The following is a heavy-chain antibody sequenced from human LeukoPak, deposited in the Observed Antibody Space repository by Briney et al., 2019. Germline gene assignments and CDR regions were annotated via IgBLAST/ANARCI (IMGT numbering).Heavy chain of an antibody. CDR2: IYQSGST. D-gene: IGHD4-17*01. V-gene: IGHV4-30-2*01. CDR3: ARGRDTVTYYFDY. CDR1: GGSISSGGYS. J-gene: IGHJ4*02. Sequence: SETLSLTCAVSGGSISSGGYSWSWIRQPPGKGLEWIGYIYQSGSTYYNPSLKSRVTISVDRSKNQFSLKLSSVTAADTAVYYCARGRDTVTYYFDYWGQGTLVTVSS.